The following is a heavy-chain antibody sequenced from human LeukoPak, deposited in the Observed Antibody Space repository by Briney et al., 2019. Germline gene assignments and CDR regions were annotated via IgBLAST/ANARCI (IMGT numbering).Heavy chain of an antibody. CDR3: ARGTPPSRTGDGSWSDP. CDR2: IIPIFGIA. D-gene: IGHD7-27*01. Sequence: ASVKVSCKASGGTFSSYAISWVRQAPGQGLEWMGRIIPIFGIANYAQKFQGRVTITADKSTSTAYMELSSLRSEDTAVYYCARGTPPSRTGDGSWSDPWGQGTLVTVSS. J-gene: IGHJ5*02. CDR1: GGTFSSYA. V-gene: IGHV1-69*04.